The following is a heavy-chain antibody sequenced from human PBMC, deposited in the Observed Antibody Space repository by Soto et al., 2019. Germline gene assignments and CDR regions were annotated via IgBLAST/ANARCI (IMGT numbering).Heavy chain of an antibody. Sequence: GESLKISCKGSGYSFTSYWIGWVRQMPGKGLEWMGIIYPGDSDTRYSPSFQGQVTISADKSISTAYLQWSSLKASDTAMYYCARSSTAAGTVYYYGMDVWGQGTTVTVSS. D-gene: IGHD6-13*01. CDR3: ARSSTAAGTVYYYGMDV. J-gene: IGHJ6*02. CDR1: GYSFTSYW. V-gene: IGHV5-51*01. CDR2: IYPGDSDT.